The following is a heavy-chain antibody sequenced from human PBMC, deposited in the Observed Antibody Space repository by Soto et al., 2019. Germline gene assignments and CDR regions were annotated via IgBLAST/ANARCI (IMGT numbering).Heavy chain of an antibody. V-gene: IGHV4-59*08. J-gene: IGHJ4*02. D-gene: IGHD2-15*01. CDR2: IYYSGST. CDR3: ARHCEYCSGVSFGY. CDR1: GGSISSYY. Sequence: PSETLSLTCTVCGGSISSYYWSWTRQSPGKGLEWIGYIYYSGSTIYNPSLKSRVSISVDTSKNQFSLKLSSVTAADTAVYYCARHCEYCSGVSFGYWGQGTLVTVSA.